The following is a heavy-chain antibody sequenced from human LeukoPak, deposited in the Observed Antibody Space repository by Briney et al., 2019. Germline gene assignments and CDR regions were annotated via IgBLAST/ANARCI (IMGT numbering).Heavy chain of an antibody. CDR3: ARHWPEGPSGAAPTLYNWFDP. CDR2: INHSGST. J-gene: IGHJ5*02. CDR1: GGSFSGYY. V-gene: IGHV4-34*01. D-gene: IGHD6-6*01. Sequence: PSETLSLTCAVYGGSFSGYYWSWIRQPPGKGLEWIGEINHSGSTNYNPSLKSRVTISVDTSKNQFSLKLSSVTAADTAVYYCARHWPEGPSGAAPTLYNWFDPWGQGTLVTVSS.